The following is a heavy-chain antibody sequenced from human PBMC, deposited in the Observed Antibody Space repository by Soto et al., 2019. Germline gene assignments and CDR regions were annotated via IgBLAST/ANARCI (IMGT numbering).Heavy chain of an antibody. Sequence: ASVKVSCKASGYTFTSYYMHWVRQAPGQGLEWMGIINPSGGSTSYAQKFQGRVTMTRDTSTSTAYMEVRSLRFDDTAVYYCAADLEYSSGWPPDAFDTWGQGTMVTVSS. V-gene: IGHV1-46*01. CDR2: INPSGGST. CDR3: AADLEYSSGWPPDAFDT. J-gene: IGHJ3*02. CDR1: GYTFTSYY. D-gene: IGHD6-19*01.